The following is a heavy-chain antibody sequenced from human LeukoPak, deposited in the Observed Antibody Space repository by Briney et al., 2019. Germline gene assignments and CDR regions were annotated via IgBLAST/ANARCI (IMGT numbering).Heavy chain of an antibody. D-gene: IGHD2-2*01. CDR3: AKDPPIVVVPAAMDDAFDI. Sequence: GGSLRLSCAASGFTFSSYGMHWVRQAPGKGLEWVAFIRCDGSNKYYADSVKGRFTISRDNSKNTLYLQMNSLRAEDTAVYYCAKDPPIVVVPAAMDDAFDIWGQGTMVTVSS. CDR1: GFTFSSYG. J-gene: IGHJ3*02. V-gene: IGHV3-30*02. CDR2: IRCDGSNK.